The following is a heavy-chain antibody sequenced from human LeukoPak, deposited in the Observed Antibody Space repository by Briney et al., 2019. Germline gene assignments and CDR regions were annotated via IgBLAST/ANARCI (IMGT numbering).Heavy chain of an antibody. CDR2: IDTAGSAT. J-gene: IGHJ4*02. CDR3: ARAGGWLTNFDF. Sequence: GGSLRLSCTASGFTLINFWMHWVRQAPGKGLLWVSGIDTAGSATRYADSVKGRFTISRDSAKNTLFLQINSLRAEDTAVYYCARAGGWLTNFDFWGQGSLVTVSS. D-gene: IGHD5-24*01. V-gene: IGHV3-74*01. CDR1: GFTLINFW.